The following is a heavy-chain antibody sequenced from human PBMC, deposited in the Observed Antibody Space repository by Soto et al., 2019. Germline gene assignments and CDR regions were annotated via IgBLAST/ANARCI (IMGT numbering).Heavy chain of an antibody. V-gene: IGHV3-21*01. CDR3: ASGVVKALGGY. Sequence: EVQLVESGGGLVKPGGSLRLSCAASGFTFSSYSMNWVRQAPGKGLEWVSSISSSSSYIYYADSVKGRFTISRDNAKNSLYLQMNSLRAEDTAVYYCASGVVKALGGYWGQGTLVTVSS. CDR2: ISSSSSYI. D-gene: IGHD3-3*01. CDR1: GFTFSSYS. J-gene: IGHJ4*02.